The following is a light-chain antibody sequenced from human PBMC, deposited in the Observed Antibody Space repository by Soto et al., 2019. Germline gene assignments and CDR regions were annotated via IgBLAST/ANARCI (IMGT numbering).Light chain of an antibody. CDR2: RAS. CDR1: QTIDRW. CDR3: QHYYSQPYS. J-gene: IGKJ2*03. V-gene: IGKV1-5*03. Sequence: DIHMTQSPSTLSASVGDRVVITCRARQTIDRWLAWYQQNPRKAPQLLIYRASFPASGAPPRFSGSGSGTEFTLNITSLQPDDFATDFCQHYYSQPYSVGQGTKLEI.